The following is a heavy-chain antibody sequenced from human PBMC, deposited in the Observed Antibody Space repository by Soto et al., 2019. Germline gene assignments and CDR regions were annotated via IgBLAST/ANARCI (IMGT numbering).Heavy chain of an antibody. V-gene: IGHV4-30-4*01. CDR3: ARGYYDSSGYYLPYY. CDR1: GGSIGGLGYC. J-gene: IGHJ4*02. D-gene: IGHD3-22*01. CDR2: IYYSGST. Sequence: SETLSLTWTVAGGSIGGLGYCWSWIHQPPGKGLEWIGYIYYSGSTYYNPSLKSRVTISVDTSKNQFSLKLSSVTAADTAVYYCARGYYDSSGYYLPYYWGQGTLVTVSS.